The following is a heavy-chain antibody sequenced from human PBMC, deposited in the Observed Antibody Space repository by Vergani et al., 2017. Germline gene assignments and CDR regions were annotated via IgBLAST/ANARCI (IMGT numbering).Heavy chain of an antibody. D-gene: IGHD5-12*01. CDR3: AKAAVTTISLFDY. Sequence: EVLLLESGGGLVQPGGSLRLSCVASGFTFSSNAMSWVRQAPGKGLEWVSSISGSGGSTYYADPVKGRFTISRDNPKNTLYLQMNSLRAEDSAIYYCAKAAVTTISLFDYWGQGTLVTVSS. J-gene: IGHJ4*02. V-gene: IGHV3-23*01. CDR1: GFTFSSNA. CDR2: ISGSGGST.